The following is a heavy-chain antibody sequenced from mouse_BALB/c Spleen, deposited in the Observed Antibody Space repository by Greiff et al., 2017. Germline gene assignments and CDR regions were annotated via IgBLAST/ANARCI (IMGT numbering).Heavy chain of an antibody. D-gene: IGHD2-5*01. J-gene: IGHJ4*01. CDR2: ISTYYGDA. Sequence: QVQLQQSGAELVRPGVSVKISCKGSGYTFTDYAMHWVKQSHAKSLEWIGVISTYYGDASYNQKFKGKATMTVDKSSSTAYMELARLTSEDSAIYYCARNSNYAMDYWGQGTSVTVSS. CDR3: ARNSNYAMDY. CDR1: GYTFTDYA. V-gene: IGHV1S137*01.